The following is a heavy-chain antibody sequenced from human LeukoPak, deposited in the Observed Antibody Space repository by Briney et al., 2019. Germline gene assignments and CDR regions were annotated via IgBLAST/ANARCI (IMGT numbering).Heavy chain of an antibody. CDR3: ARLPTVNDAFDI. V-gene: IGHV1-2*02. CDR2: INPNSGGT. D-gene: IGHD4-11*01. Sequence: GASVKVSCKASGYTFTGYYMHWVRQAPGQGLEWMGWINPNSGGTNYAQKFQGRVTMTRDTSISTAYMELSRLRSDDTAVDYCARLPTVNDAFDIWGQGTMVTVSS. CDR1: GYTFTGYY. J-gene: IGHJ3*02.